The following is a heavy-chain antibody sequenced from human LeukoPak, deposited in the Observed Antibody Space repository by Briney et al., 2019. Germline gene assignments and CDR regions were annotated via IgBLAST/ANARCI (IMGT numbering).Heavy chain of an antibody. CDR3: AKDGSTSLNWNYVSFWNY. J-gene: IGHJ4*02. Sequence: GGSLRLSCAASGVTFSSYAMSWVRQAPGKGLEWVSAISGSGGSTYYADSVKGRFTISRDNSKNTLYLQMNSLRAEDTAVYYCAKDGSTSLNWNYVSFWNYRGQGTLVTVSS. D-gene: IGHD1-7*01. CDR2: ISGSGGST. CDR1: GVTFSSYA. V-gene: IGHV3-23*01.